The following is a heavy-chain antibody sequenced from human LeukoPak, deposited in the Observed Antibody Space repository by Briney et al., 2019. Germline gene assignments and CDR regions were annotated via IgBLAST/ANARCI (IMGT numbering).Heavy chain of an antibody. CDR3: AKDGCRITSCHVLVDP. Sequence: GGSLRLSCAASGFTFSSYSMNWVRQAPGKGLEWVSSISSSSSYIYYADSVKGRFTISRDNAKNSLYLQMNGLRAEDTAVYYCAKDGCRITSCHVLVDPWGQGTLVTVSS. CDR2: ISSSSSYI. D-gene: IGHD2-2*01. J-gene: IGHJ5*02. CDR1: GFTFSSYS. V-gene: IGHV3-21*01.